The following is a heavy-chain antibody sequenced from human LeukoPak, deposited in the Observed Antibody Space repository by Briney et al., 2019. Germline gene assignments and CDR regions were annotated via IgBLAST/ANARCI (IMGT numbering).Heavy chain of an antibody. CDR3: AKDRVSGLIILMRTANEF. D-gene: IGHD2-8*01. V-gene: IGHV3-30*18. CDR2: ISYDGSNK. Sequence: PGGSLRLSCAASGFTFSSYGMHWVRQAPGKGLEWVAVISYDGSNKYYADSVKGRFTISRDNSKNTLFLQMSSLRAEDTAVYYCAKDRVSGLIILMRTANEFWGQGTLVTVSS. CDR1: GFTFSSYG. J-gene: IGHJ4*02.